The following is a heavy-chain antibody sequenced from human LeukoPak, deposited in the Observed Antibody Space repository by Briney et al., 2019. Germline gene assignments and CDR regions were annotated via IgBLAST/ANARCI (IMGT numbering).Heavy chain of an antibody. CDR1: GFTFSGYA. J-gene: IGHJ4*02. V-gene: IGHV3-23*01. Sequence: GGSLRLTCAASGFTFSGYAMSWVRLAPGEGLEWVSAITAGGDSTYYAESVKGRFTISRDNLKNMVFLQMSTLRAEDTAIYYCAKSHASIWNVYDYWGQGTLVTVSS. CDR2: ITAGGDST. D-gene: IGHD6-13*01. CDR3: AKSHASIWNVYDY.